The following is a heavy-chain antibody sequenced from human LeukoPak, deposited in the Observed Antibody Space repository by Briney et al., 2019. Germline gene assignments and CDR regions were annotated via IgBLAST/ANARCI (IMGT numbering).Heavy chain of an antibody. Sequence: GGSLRLSCAASGFTFSSYEMNWVRQAPGKGLEWVSYISSSGSTIYYADSVKGRFTISRDNARNSVYLQMNSLRVEDTSLYYCARGRGWVDHWGQGTLVTVSS. CDR3: ARGRGWVDH. V-gene: IGHV3-48*03. CDR1: GFTFSSYE. CDR2: ISSSGSTI. D-gene: IGHD3-16*01. J-gene: IGHJ4*02.